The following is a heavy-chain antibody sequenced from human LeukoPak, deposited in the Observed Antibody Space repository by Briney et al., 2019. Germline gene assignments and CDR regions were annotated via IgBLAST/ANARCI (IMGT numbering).Heavy chain of an antibody. D-gene: IGHD6-6*01. CDR1: GFTFSSYA. Sequence: GGSLRLSCAASGFTFSSYAMSWVRQTPGKGLEWVSAIDGSGGNTHYADSVKGRFTISRDNSKNTLYLQMNTLRAEDTAVYYCAKDPFRARIAAPDYWGQGTLVTVSS. CDR2: IDGSGGNT. CDR3: AKDPFRARIAAPDY. J-gene: IGHJ4*02. V-gene: IGHV3-23*01.